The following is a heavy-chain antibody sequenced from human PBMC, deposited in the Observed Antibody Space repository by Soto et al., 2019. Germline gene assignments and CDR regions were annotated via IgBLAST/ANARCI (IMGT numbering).Heavy chain of an antibody. J-gene: IGHJ6*02. V-gene: IGHV4-31*03. Sequence: SETLSLTCTVSGGSISSGGYYWSWIRQHPGKGLEWIGYIYYSGSTYYNPSLKSRVTISVVTSKNQFSLKLSSVTAADTAVYYCARARGLYAFWSVDLYYYYGMDVWGQGTTVTVSS. CDR1: GGSISSGGYY. CDR3: ARARGLYAFWSVDLYYYYGMDV. D-gene: IGHD3-3*01. CDR2: IYYSGST.